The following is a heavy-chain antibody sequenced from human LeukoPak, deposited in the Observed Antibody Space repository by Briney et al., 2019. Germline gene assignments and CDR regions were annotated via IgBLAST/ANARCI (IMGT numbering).Heavy chain of an antibody. CDR2: INPNSGGT. Sequence: WASVKVSCKASGYTFTGYYMHWVRQAPGQGLEWMGWINPNSGGTNYAQKFQGRVTMTRDTSISTAYMELSRLRSDDTAVYYCARDKRSGYCSSTSCYGRDYWGQETLVTVSS. CDR3: ARDKRSGYCSSTSCYGRDY. J-gene: IGHJ4*02. D-gene: IGHD2-2*01. CDR1: GYTFTGYY. V-gene: IGHV1-2*02.